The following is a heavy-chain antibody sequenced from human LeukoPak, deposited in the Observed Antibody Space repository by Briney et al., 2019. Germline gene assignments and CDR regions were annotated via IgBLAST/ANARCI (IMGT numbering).Heavy chain of an antibody. D-gene: IGHD3-22*01. CDR1: EFTFSIHA. J-gene: IGHJ4*02. Sequence: GGSLRLSCAASEFTFSIHAVSWVRQAPGKGLEWISSIGGDGRHAYYADSVKGRFTISRDNSKNTVYLQMNSLRAEDTAVYYCARAMMVVANLWGVFDYWGQGTLVTVSS. CDR2: IGGDGRHA. CDR3: ARAMMVVANLWGVFDY. V-gene: IGHV3-23*01.